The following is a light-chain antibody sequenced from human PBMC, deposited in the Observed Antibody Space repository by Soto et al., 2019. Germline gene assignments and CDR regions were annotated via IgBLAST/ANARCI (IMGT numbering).Light chain of an antibody. CDR2: GAS. J-gene: IGKJ2*01. CDR1: QSVSSSY. V-gene: IGKV3-20*01. CDR3: QQFVSSPPMFT. Sequence: ENVLTQSPGTLSLSPGERATLSCRASQSVSSSYLAWYQKKPGQAPSLLIYGASSRATGIPDRFSGSGSGTDFTLTISRLEPEDFAIYYCQQFVSSPPMFTFGQGTKLEIK.